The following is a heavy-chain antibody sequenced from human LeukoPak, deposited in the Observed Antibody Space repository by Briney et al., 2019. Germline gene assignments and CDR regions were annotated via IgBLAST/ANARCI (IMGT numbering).Heavy chain of an antibody. CDR1: GGSISSGGYS. CDR3: ARLGCSSWYGRPYFDY. CDR2: IYHSGST. D-gene: IGHD6-13*01. Sequence: PSETLSLTCAVSGGSISSGGYSWSWIRQPPGKGLEWIGYIYHSGSTYYNPSLKSRVTISVDRSKNQFSLKLSSVTAADTAVYYCARLGCSSWYGRPYFDYWGQGTLVTVSS. J-gene: IGHJ4*02. V-gene: IGHV4-30-2*01.